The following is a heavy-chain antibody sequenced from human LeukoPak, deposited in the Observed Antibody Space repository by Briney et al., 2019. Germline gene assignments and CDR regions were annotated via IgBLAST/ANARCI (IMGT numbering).Heavy chain of an antibody. D-gene: IGHD3-22*01. CDR2: FDPEDGET. Sequence: ASVKVSCKASGYTFTSYDINWVRQATGQGLEWMGGFDPEDGETIYAQKFQGRVTMTEDTSTDTAYMELSSLRSEDTAVYYCATDRGFYDSSGYYFNWFDPWGQGTLVTVSS. J-gene: IGHJ5*02. V-gene: IGHV1-24*01. CDR1: GYTFTSYD. CDR3: ATDRGFYDSSGYYFNWFDP.